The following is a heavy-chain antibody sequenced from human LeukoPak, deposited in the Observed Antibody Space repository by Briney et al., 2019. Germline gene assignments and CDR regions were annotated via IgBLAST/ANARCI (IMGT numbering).Heavy chain of an antibody. CDR1: GGTFSSYA. J-gene: IGHJ4*02. V-gene: IGHV1-69*05. Sequence: SVKVSCKASGGTFSSYAISWVRQAPGQGLEWMGGIIPIFGTANYAQKFQGRVTITTDESTSTAYMELSSLRSDDTAVYYCARDHPWGGHYWGQGTLVTVSS. CDR3: ARDHPWGGHY. CDR2: IIPIFGTA. D-gene: IGHD3-10*01.